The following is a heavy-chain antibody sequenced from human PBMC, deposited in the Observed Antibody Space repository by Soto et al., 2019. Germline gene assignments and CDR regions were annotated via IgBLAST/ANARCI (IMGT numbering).Heavy chain of an antibody. D-gene: IGHD3-22*01. CDR1: GFTFSSYA. V-gene: IGHV3-23*01. CDR2: ISGSGGST. Sequence: GGSLRLSCAASGFTFSSYAMSWVRQAPGKGLEWVSAISGSGGSTYYADSVKGRFTISRDDSKNTLYLQMNSLRAEDTAVYYCAKDAYYYDSSGYAYWGQGTLVTVSS. J-gene: IGHJ4*02. CDR3: AKDAYYYDSSGYAY.